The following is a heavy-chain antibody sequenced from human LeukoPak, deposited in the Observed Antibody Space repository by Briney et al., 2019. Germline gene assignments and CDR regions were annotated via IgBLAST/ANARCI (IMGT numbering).Heavy chain of an antibody. J-gene: IGHJ3*02. CDR3: ARDLSWFGESVSAFDI. CDR2: ISSSSSYI. Sequence: GGALRLSCAASGFPFISYSMNWVRQAPGKGLEGVSSISSSSSYIYYADSVKGRFTISRDNAKNSLYLQMNSLRAEDTAVYYCARDLSWFGESVSAFDIWGQGTMVTVSS. CDR1: GFPFISYS. D-gene: IGHD3-10*01. V-gene: IGHV3-21*01.